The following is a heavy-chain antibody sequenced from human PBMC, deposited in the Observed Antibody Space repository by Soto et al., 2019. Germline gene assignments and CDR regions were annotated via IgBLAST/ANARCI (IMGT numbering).Heavy chain of an antibody. CDR2: ISGSGYST. V-gene: IGHV3-23*01. Sequence: GGSLRLSCAASGFTFSSYAMSWVRQAPGKGLEWLSAISGSGYSTFNADSVKGRFTISRDNSKNTLYLQMNSLRADDTAVYYCATQLPGSSSSWPTKNWFDSWGQGTLVTVSS. D-gene: IGHD6-13*01. CDR1: GFTFSSYA. J-gene: IGHJ5*01. CDR3: ATQLPGSSSSWPTKNWFDS.